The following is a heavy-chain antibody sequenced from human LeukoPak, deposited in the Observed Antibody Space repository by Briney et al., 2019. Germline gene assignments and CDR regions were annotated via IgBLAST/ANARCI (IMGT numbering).Heavy chain of an antibody. CDR1: RCTFTGYY. Sequence: ASVKVSFKASRCTFTGYYMHWVRQAPGQGLEWMGWINPNSGGTNYAQKFQGRVTMTRDTSISTAYMELSRLRSDDTAVYYCAREYSSSWYWFYWGQGTLVTVSS. V-gene: IGHV1-2*02. CDR3: AREYSSSWYWFY. J-gene: IGHJ4*02. CDR2: INPNSGGT. D-gene: IGHD6-13*01.